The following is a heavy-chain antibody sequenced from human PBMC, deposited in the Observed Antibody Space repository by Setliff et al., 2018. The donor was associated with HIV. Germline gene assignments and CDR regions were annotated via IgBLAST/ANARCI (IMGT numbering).Heavy chain of an antibody. CDR3: TKDIGGYSSSSVFDY. CDR1: GFTFDDYT. V-gene: IGHV3-43*01. Sequence: GGSLRLSCAASGFTFDDYTMHWVRQAPGKGLEWVSLIYWDGGTTYYADSVKGRFTISRDSSKNSLYLQMNSLRNEDTAFYYCTKDIGGYSSSSVFDYWGQGTLVTVSS. D-gene: IGHD6-6*01. CDR2: IYWDGGTT. J-gene: IGHJ4*02.